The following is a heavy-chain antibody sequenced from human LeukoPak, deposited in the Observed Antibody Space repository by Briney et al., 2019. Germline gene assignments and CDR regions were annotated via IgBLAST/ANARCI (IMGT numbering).Heavy chain of an antibody. CDR2: IIPIFVTA. V-gene: IGHV1-69*13. CDR3: ARTITTVWFGELLYPNWFDP. Sequence: SVKVSCKASGGTFSSYAISWVRQAPGQGLEWMGGIIPIFVTANYAQKFQGRVTITADESKSTAYMELSSLRSEDTGVYYCARTITTVWFGELLYPNWFDPWGQGTLVTVSS. J-gene: IGHJ5*02. D-gene: IGHD3-10*01. CDR1: GGTFSSYA.